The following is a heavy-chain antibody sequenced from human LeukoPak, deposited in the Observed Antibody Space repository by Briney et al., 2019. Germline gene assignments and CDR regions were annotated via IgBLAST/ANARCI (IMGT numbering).Heavy chain of an antibody. Sequence: GGSLRLSCAASGSTFSNAWMMWVRQAPGKGLEWVGRIKSKTDGGTIDHAAPVKGRFTISRDDPRNTLSLQMNSLQIEDTAVYYCTYFYDSSGYQQDYWGQGTLVTVSS. D-gene: IGHD3-22*01. CDR2: IKSKTDGGTI. CDR1: GSTFSNAW. V-gene: IGHV3-15*01. J-gene: IGHJ4*02. CDR3: TYFYDSSGYQQDY.